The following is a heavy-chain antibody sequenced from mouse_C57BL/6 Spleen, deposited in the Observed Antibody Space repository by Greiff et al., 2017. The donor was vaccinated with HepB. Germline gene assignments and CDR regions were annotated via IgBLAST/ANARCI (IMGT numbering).Heavy chain of an antibody. D-gene: IGHD4-1*02. CDR3: ARDPNWVYWYFDV. Sequence: EVQLVESGGGLVKPGGSLKLSCAASGFTFSSYAMSWVRQTPEKRLEWVATISRDNAKNNLYLQMSHLKSEDTAMYYCARDPNWVYWYFDVWGTGTTVTVSS. J-gene: IGHJ1*03. CDR1: GFTFSSYA. V-gene: IGHV5-4*01.